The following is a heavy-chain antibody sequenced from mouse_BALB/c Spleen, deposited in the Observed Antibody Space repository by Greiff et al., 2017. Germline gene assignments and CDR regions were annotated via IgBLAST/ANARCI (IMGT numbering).Heavy chain of an antibody. D-gene: IGHD1-1*01. CDR2: INPSDSET. V-gene: IGHV1-69*02. J-gene: IGHJ4*01. CDR1: GYTFTSYW. Sequence: QVQLQQPGAELVKPGAPVKLSCKASGYTFTSYWMNWVKQRPGRGLEWIGRINPSDSETHYNQKFKDKATLTVDKSSSTAYIQLSSLTSEDSAVYCCTREDYYGSRGFDYWGQGTSVTVSS. CDR3: TREDYYGSRGFDY.